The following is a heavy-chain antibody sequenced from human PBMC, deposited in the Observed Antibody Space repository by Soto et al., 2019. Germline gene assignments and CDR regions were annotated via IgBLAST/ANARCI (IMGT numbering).Heavy chain of an antibody. CDR1: GDTVSSNSVA. Sequence: PSQTLSLTCVGSGDTVSSNSVAWNWVSQSPSRGPEWLGRTYYRSRWYSDYAVSVRSRRDINADTSKNQVSLQLNSVTPEDTAVYYCARSEEDSDYYYYGMDVWGQGTTVTVSS. V-gene: IGHV6-1*01. D-gene: IGHD2-15*01. CDR2: TYYRSRWYS. CDR3: ARSEEDSDYYYYGMDV. J-gene: IGHJ6*02.